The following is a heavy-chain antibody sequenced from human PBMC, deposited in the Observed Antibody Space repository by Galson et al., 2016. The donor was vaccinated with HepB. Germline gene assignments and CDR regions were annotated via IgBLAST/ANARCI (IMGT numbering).Heavy chain of an antibody. V-gene: IGHV3-48*02. Sequence: SLRLSCAASGFTFSHYWMYWVRQAPGKGLEWVSYIVSGSDTIYYADSVKGRFTISRDNAKNSLYLQMIGLRDEETAVYYCARGQDTSVETYYYSMDVWGQGTTVTVSS. CDR2: IVSGSDTI. D-gene: IGHD5-18*01. J-gene: IGHJ6*02. CDR3: ARGQDTSVETYYYSMDV. CDR1: GFTFSHYW.